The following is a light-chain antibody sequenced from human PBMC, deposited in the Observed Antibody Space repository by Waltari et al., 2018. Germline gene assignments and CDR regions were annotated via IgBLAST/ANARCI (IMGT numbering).Light chain of an antibody. CDR1: QSVSSN. CDR3: QQYNNWPPWT. V-gene: IGKV3-15*01. Sequence: ETVMTQSPATLSVSPGERATLSCRASQSVSSNLAWYQQNPGQAPRLLIYGAATRATGSPARFSGSGSGTEFTLTISSLQSEDFAVDYCQQYNNWPPWTFGQGTKVEIK. CDR2: GAA. J-gene: IGKJ1*01.